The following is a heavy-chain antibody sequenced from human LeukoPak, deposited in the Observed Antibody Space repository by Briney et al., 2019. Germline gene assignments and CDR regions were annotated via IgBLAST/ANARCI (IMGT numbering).Heavy chain of an antibody. J-gene: IGHJ6*03. CDR1: GGSISSSNY. CDR3: ARDRTGQQLISRKDYYYMDV. Sequence: ETLSLTCAVSGGSISSSNYMSWVRQAPGKGLEWVSVIYSGGSTYYADSVKGRFTISRDNSKNTLYLQMKSLRAEDTAVYYCARDRTGQQLISRKDYYYMDVWGKGTTVTISS. D-gene: IGHD6-13*01. CDR2: IYSGGST. V-gene: IGHV3-66*01.